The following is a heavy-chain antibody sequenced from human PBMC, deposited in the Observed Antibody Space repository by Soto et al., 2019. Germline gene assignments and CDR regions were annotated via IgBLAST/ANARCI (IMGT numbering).Heavy chain of an antibody. Sequence: SETLSLTCTVSGGSIGSYYWSWIRQPPGKGLEWIGYVYYTASTTSYNPSLESRVTISVDTSKNHLSLKLSSVTAADTAVYYCARDRNWKGYYGMDVWGQGTTVTVSS. CDR3: ARDRNWKGYYGMDV. J-gene: IGHJ6*02. CDR2: VYYTASTT. CDR1: GGSIGSYY. V-gene: IGHV4-59*12. D-gene: IGHD1-1*01.